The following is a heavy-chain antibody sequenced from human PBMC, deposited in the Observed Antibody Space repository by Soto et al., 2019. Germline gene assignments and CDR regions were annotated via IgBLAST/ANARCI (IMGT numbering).Heavy chain of an antibody. CDR1: GGSATNSTYH. CDR3: FGVCGATLDY. Sequence: SETLSLNCKVSGGSATNSTYHWGWIRQTPGKGPEWSATLYYRGTTDYNSALRRRATMSFDTAKDHFSLTLSSVPVAGTAFYFCFGVCGATLDYWGHGSSVTGSS. J-gene: IGHJ4*01. D-gene: IGHD2-21*01. V-gene: IGHV4-39*02. CDR2: LYYRGTT.